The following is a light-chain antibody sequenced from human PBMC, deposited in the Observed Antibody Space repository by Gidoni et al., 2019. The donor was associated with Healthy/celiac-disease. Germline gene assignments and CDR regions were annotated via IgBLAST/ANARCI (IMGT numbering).Light chain of an antibody. Sequence: EIVLTHPPSTLSLSPGESATLSCRASQSVRSYLAWYQQKPDQAPRLVIYDASNRATGSPARLSGSGSGTDFTLTISSRDPEDFAVYYCQQRSNWPPLTFGGGTKVEIK. J-gene: IGKJ4*01. CDR1: QSVRSY. V-gene: IGKV3-11*01. CDR3: QQRSNWPPLT. CDR2: DAS.